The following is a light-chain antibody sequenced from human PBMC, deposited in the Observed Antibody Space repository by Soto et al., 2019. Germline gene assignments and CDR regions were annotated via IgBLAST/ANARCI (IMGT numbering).Light chain of an antibody. V-gene: IGKV1-6*01. CDR1: QYISED. CDR2: AAP. CDR3: QQDQGFPLT. J-gene: IGKJ4*01. Sequence: AIQMTQSPSSLSASVGDRVTITCRATQYISEDLGLYPQKPGKAHKLLIYAAPRLQSEVPSRFSGSGSGTDFTLTISSRQPEDFATSFCQQDQGFPLTFGGGTKVEIK.